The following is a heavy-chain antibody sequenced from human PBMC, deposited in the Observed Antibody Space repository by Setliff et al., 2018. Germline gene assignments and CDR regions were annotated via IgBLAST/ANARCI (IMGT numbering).Heavy chain of an antibody. Sequence: LSLTCAVSGYSISSGYYWGWIRQPPGKGLEWIGSIYHSESAYYNPSLKSRVTISVDTSKNQLSLKLTSVTAADTAVYYCARQVNTWSFFDYWGQGTLVTVSS. D-gene: IGHD2-8*02. J-gene: IGHJ4*02. CDR1: GYSISSGYY. V-gene: IGHV4-38-2*01. CDR3: ARQVNTWSFFDY. CDR2: IYHSESA.